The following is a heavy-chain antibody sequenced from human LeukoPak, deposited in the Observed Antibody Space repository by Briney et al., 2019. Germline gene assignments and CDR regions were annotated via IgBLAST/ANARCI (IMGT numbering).Heavy chain of an antibody. Sequence: GASVKASCKASGYTFTSYGISWVRQAPGQGLEWMGWISAYNGNTNYAQKLQGRVTMTTDTSTSTAYMELRSLRSDDTAVYYCARGRRWSIAAAGMDYWGQGTLVTVSS. CDR2: ISAYNGNT. J-gene: IGHJ4*02. CDR3: ARGRRWSIAAAGMDY. D-gene: IGHD6-13*01. CDR1: GYTFTSYG. V-gene: IGHV1-18*01.